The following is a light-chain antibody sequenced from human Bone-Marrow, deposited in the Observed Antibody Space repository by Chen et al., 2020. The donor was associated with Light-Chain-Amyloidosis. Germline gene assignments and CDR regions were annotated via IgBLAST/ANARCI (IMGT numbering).Light chain of an antibody. CDR3: CSYAGSSNWV. CDR1: SSDVGGYNY. CDR2: DVT. Sequence: QSALTQPRAVSGSPGQSVTISCTGTSSDVGGYNYVSWYQQHPGKAPKLMIYDVTKRPSVVPDRFSGSKSGNTASLTISGLQAEDEADYHCCSYAGSSNWVFAKGTKLTVL. J-gene: IGLJ3*02. V-gene: IGLV2-11*01.